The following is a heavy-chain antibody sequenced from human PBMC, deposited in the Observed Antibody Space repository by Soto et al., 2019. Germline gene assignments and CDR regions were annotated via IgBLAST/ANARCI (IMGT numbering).Heavy chain of an antibody. CDR1: GVTFSTSG. Sequence: QVQLVQSGAEVKKPGSSLKVSCKTSGVTFSTSGISWVRQGPGQGLEWMGGIIPLFGTPKYARKFQGRVSITADDSATTTYLELSGLSSDDTAMYYCARVSPSICGCGNCYRLDSYFDSWGQGSQVVVSS. V-gene: IGHV1-69*01. J-gene: IGHJ4*03. CDR3: ARVSPSICGCGNCYRLDSYFDS. D-gene: IGHD2-21*01. CDR2: IIPLFGTP.